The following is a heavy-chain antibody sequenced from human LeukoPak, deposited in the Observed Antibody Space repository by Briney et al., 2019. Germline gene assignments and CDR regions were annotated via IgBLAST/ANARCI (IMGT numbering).Heavy chain of an antibody. Sequence: ASVKVSCKASGYTFTTYYMHWVRQAPGQGLEWMGIINPSGGSTSYAQKFQGRVTMTRDTSTSTVYMELSSLRSEDTAVYYCARPEDGNSSSWYYFDYWGQGTLVTVSS. D-gene: IGHD6-13*01. CDR3: ARPEDGNSSSWYYFDY. J-gene: IGHJ4*02. CDR2: INPSGGST. CDR1: GYTFTTYY. V-gene: IGHV1-46*01.